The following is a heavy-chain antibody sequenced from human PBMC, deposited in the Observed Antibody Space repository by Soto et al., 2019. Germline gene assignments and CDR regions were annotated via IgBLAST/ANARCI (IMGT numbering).Heavy chain of an antibody. CDR2: ISGNSGTT. CDR1: GFNFSNYA. D-gene: IGHD3-3*01. J-gene: IGHJ4*02. V-gene: IGHV3-23*01. Sequence: EVQLLESGGDFKQPGGSLRLSCEGSGFNFSNYALNWVRQAPGKRLEWVSVISGNSGTTYYAASVKGRFTISRDNSKKALYLQMISLSADDTAVYSCAKGRAITVFGVITPFDSGGQGTLGTVSS. CDR3: AKGRAITVFGVITPFDS.